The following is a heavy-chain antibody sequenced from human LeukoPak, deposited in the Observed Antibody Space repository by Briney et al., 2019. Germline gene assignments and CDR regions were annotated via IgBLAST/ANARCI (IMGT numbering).Heavy chain of an antibody. D-gene: IGHD3-10*01. CDR2: INHSGST. CDR1: GGSFSDYY. J-gene: IGHJ4*02. Sequence: ASETLSLTCAVYGGSFSDYYWSWIRQPPGKGLEWIGEINHSGSTNYNPSLKSRVTISVDTSKNQFSLKLSSVTAADTAVYYCARTFYGSGSYEYWGQGTLVTVSS. CDR3: ARTFYGSGSYEY. V-gene: IGHV4-34*01.